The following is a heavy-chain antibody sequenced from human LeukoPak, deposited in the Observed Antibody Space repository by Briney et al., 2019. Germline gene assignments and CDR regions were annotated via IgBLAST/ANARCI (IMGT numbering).Heavy chain of an antibody. D-gene: IGHD2-15*01. J-gene: IGHJ6*02. CDR3: AKDLIPRIVVVVGATDV. CDR1: GFTFSSHA. Sequence: GGPLRLSCAASGFTFSSHAMSWVRQAPGKGLEWVSGISDSGASTYYADSVKGRFTISRDNSKTTLYLQMNSLRAEDTAVFYCAKDLIPRIVVVVGATDVWGQGTTVTVSS. V-gene: IGHV3-23*01. CDR2: ISDSGAST.